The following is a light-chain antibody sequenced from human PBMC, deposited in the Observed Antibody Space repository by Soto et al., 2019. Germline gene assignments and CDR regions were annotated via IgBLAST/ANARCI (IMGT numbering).Light chain of an antibody. CDR3: QQRSNWPTWT. Sequence: EIVLTQSPSTRSLFPGERATRSSRSSQSVSRYLAWDQQKPGQAPRLLFYEASKRATGIPARFSGSGSGTDFTLTISSLEPEDFAVYYCQQRSNWPTWTFGQGTKVDIK. CDR1: QSVSRY. J-gene: IGKJ1*01. V-gene: IGKV3-11*01. CDR2: EAS.